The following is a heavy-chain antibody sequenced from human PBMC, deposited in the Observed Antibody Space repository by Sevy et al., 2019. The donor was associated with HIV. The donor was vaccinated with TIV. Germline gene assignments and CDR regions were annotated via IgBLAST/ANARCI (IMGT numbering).Heavy chain of an antibody. J-gene: IGHJ3*02. V-gene: IGHV1-69*13. CDR1: GGTFSSFG. CDR3: ARDRAGYSSDAFDI. D-gene: IGHD5-18*01. Sequence: ASVKVSCKASGGTFSSFGITWVRQAPGQGPEWMGRIIPVLNIANYAQKFQGRVTITADETTSTAYREMSSLRSDDTAVYYCARDRAGYSSDAFDIWGQGTMVTVSS. CDR2: IIPVLNIA.